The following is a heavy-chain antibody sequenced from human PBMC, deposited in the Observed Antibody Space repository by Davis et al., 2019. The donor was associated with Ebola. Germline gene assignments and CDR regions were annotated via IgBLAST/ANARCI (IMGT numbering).Heavy chain of an antibody. D-gene: IGHD1-7*01. CDR1: GGSVTGTSYS. V-gene: IGHV4-39*01. Sequence: PSETLSLTCTVSGGSVTGTSYSWGWVRQPPGKGLEWIANVFNGGNTFYSPSLKNRSSISVGTSTNQLSLKLTSVTAADTAMYYCAGLSPLGTTVDFWGQGTLVTVSS. CDR2: VFNGGNT. J-gene: IGHJ4*02. CDR3: AGLSPLGTTVDF.